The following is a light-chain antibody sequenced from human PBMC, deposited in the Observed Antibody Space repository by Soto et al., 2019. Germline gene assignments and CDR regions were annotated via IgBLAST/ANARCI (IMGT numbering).Light chain of an antibody. J-gene: IGKJ1*01. Sequence: LPMTQSPSSVSASVDGRLTITFRASQSISSGLAWYQQKPGKAPQLLIDAASSLPSGVPSRFSGSGSGTEFTLTSSSLQPYDVATYYCQQYNSHWTFGQGTKVDI. CDR2: AAS. V-gene: IGKV1-5*01. CDR3: QQYNSHWT. CDR1: QSISSG.